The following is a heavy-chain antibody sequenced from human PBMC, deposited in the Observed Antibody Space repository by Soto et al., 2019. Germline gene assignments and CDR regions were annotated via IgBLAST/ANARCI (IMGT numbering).Heavy chain of an antibody. V-gene: IGHV1-58*01. CDR1: GFTFTSSA. Sequence: QMQLVQSGPEVKKPGTSVKVSCKASGFTFTSSAVQWVRQARGQRLEWIGRIVVGSGNTNYAQKFQERVTITRDMSTSTAYMELSSLRSEDTAVYYCAATGPYDWFDPWGQGTLVTVSS. CDR2: IVVGSGNT. CDR3: AATGPYDWFDP. D-gene: IGHD3-16*01. J-gene: IGHJ5*02.